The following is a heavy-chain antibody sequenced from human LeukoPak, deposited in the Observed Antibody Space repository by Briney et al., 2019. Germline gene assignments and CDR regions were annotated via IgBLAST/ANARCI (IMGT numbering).Heavy chain of an antibody. D-gene: IGHD6-19*01. V-gene: IGHV3-7*01. CDR2: IKQDGSEK. J-gene: IGHJ3*02. CDR1: GFTFSSYW. CDR3: ARALQWLATDAFDI. Sequence: GGSLRLSCAASGFTFSSYWMSWVRQAPGKGLEWVANIKQDGSEKYYVDSVKGRFTISRDNAKNSLYLQMNSLRADDTAVYYCARALQWLATDAFDIWGQGTMVTVSS.